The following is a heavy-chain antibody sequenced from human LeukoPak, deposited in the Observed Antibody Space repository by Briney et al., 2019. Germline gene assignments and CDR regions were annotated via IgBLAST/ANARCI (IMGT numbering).Heavy chain of an antibody. Sequence: GGSLILSCAASGFTFSSYWMSWVRQAPGKGLEWVANIKQDGSEKYYVDSVKGRFTISRDNAKNSLYLQMNSLRAEDTAVYYCAQGLEGFGGYCSGGSCYFSYWGQGTLVTVSS. CDR2: IKQDGSEK. V-gene: IGHV3-7*01. D-gene: IGHD2-15*01. CDR3: AQGLEGFGGYCSGGSCYFSY. J-gene: IGHJ4*02. CDR1: GFTFSSYW.